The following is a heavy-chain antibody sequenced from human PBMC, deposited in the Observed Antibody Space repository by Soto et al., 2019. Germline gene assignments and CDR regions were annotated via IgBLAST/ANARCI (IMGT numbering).Heavy chain of an antibody. CDR3: ARQPAVARGAFDI. CDR2: INHRGST. CDR1: GGPPSPYY. D-gene: IGHD3-10*01. J-gene: IGHJ3*02. Sequence: SPETLSLTCAVSGGPPSPYYCILFSQSPGKRLEWIGEINHRGSTNYNPSLRSRVTISVDTSKNQFSLKLSSVTAADTAVYYCARQPAVARGAFDIWGQGPLVT. V-gene: IGHV4-34*01.